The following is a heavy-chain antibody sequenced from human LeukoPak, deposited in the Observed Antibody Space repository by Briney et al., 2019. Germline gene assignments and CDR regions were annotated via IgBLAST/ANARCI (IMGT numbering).Heavy chain of an antibody. CDR1: GFTFSSYG. D-gene: IGHD2-2*01. CDR2: ISYDGSNK. CDR3: AKGPYIVVVPAAMGFDP. Sequence: PGRSLRLSCAASGFTFSSYGMHWVRQAPGKGLEWVAVISYDGSNKYYADSVKDRFTISRDNSKNTLYLQMNSLRAEDTAVYYCAKGPYIVVVPAAMGFDPWGQGTLVTVSS. V-gene: IGHV3-30*18. J-gene: IGHJ5*02.